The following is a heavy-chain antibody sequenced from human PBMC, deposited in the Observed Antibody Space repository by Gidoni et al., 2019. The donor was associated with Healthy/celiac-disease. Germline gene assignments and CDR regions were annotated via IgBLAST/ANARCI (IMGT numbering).Heavy chain of an antibody. CDR2: IYYSGST. CDR3: AREFVMRFLEYGMDV. V-gene: IGHV4-39*07. CDR1: GVSISSSSYY. D-gene: IGHD3-3*01. Sequence: QLQLQESGPGLVKPSETLSLTCTVSGVSISSSSYYWGWIRQPPGKGLEWIGIIYYSGSTYYNPSLKSRVTISVDTSKNQFSLKLSSVTAADTAVYYCAREFVMRFLEYGMDVWGQGTTVTVSS. J-gene: IGHJ6*02.